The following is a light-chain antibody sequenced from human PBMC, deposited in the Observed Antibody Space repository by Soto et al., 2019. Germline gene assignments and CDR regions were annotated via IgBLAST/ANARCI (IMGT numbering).Light chain of an antibody. V-gene: IGLV1-36*01. CDR1: SSNIGNNA. Sequence: QSVLTQPPSVSEAPRQRVTISCSGSSSNIGNNAVNWYQQLPGKAPKLLIYYDDLLPSGVSDRFSGSKSGTSASLAISGRQSEDEADYDCAAWDDSLNGHVFGTGTKVTVL. J-gene: IGLJ1*01. CDR2: YDD. CDR3: AAWDDSLNGHV.